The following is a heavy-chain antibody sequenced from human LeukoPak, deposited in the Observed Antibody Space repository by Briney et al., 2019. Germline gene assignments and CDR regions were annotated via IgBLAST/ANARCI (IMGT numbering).Heavy chain of an antibody. D-gene: IGHD6-6*01. CDR3: ARESFAARWD. CDR1: GFTFTSFG. V-gene: IGHV3-30*02. CDR2: IRYDGTIT. J-gene: IGHJ4*02. Sequence: GGSLRLSCAASGFTFTSFGMHWVRQPPGKGLQWVAFIRYDGTITYYSDSVKGRFTISRDNSKNTLFLQMNSMRAEDTAVYYCARESFAARWDWGQGTLVTVSS.